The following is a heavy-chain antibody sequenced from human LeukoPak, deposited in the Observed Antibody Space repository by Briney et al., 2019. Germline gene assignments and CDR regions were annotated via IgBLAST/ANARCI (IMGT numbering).Heavy chain of an antibody. Sequence: GGSLRLSCAASGFTVSSNYMSWVRQAPGKGLEWVSVIYSGGSTNYADSVKGGFTISRDNSKNTLYLQMNSLRAEDTAVYYCARISVLWYFYAMDVWGQGTTVTVSS. J-gene: IGHJ6*02. CDR1: GFTVSSNY. CDR3: ARISVLWYFYAMDV. V-gene: IGHV3-66*01. CDR2: IYSGGST. D-gene: IGHD3-10*01.